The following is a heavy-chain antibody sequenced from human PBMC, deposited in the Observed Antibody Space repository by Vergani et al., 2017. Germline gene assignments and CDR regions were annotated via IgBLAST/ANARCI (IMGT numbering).Heavy chain of an antibody. CDR3: AGHGDGYCSGGSCYRGGNWFDP. Sequence: EVQLVQSGAEVKKPGESLRISCKGSGYSFTSYWISWVRQMPGKGLEWMGRIDPSDAYTNYSPSFQGHVTISADKSISTAYLQWSSLKASDTAMYYCAGHGDGYCSGGSCYRGGNWFDPWGQGTLVTVSS. CDR2: IDPSDAYT. D-gene: IGHD2-15*01. CDR1: GYSFTSYW. V-gene: IGHV5-10-1*03. J-gene: IGHJ5*02.